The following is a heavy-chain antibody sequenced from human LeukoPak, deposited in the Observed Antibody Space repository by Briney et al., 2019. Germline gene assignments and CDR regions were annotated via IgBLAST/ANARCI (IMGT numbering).Heavy chain of an antibody. CDR1: GGSISSYY. D-gene: IGHD3/OR15-3a*01. CDR3: ARRGMIFEPESL. J-gene: IGHJ2*01. CDR2: IYTTGST. V-gene: IGHV4-4*09. Sequence: SETLSLTCTVSGGSISSYYWSWIRQPPGKGLEWIGYIYTTGSTDYNPSLKSRVTISVDTSKNQLSLNLSSVTAADTAVYYCARRGMIFEPESLWGRGTLVTVSS.